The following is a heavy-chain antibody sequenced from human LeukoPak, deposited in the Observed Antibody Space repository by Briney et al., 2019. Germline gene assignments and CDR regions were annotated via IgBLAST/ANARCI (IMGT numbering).Heavy chain of an antibody. Sequence: ASVKVSCKASGYTFTSYDINWVRQATGQGLEWMGWMNPNSGNTGYAQKFQGRVTMTRNTSISTAYMELSSLRSEDTAVYYCARDGGYCSGGSCPDAFDIWGQGTMVTVSS. CDR2: MNPNSGNT. D-gene: IGHD2-15*01. J-gene: IGHJ3*02. CDR3: ARDGGYCSGGSCPDAFDI. CDR1: GYTFTSYD. V-gene: IGHV1-8*01.